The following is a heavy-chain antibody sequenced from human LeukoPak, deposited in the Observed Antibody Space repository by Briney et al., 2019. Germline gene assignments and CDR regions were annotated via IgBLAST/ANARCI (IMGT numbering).Heavy chain of an antibody. CDR3: ARDQGSTAMDTIDY. CDR1: GFTFSSYS. D-gene: IGHD5-18*01. J-gene: IGHJ4*02. Sequence: PGGSLRLSCAASGFTFSSYSMNWVRQAPGKGLEWVSSISSSSSYIYYADSVKGRFTISRDNAKNSLYLQMNSLRAEDTAVYYCARDQGSTAMDTIDYWGQGTLVTVSS. V-gene: IGHV3-21*01. CDR2: ISSSSSYI.